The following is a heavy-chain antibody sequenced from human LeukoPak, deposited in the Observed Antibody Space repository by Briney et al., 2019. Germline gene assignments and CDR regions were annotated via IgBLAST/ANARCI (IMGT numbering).Heavy chain of an antibody. CDR2: IYHSGST. D-gene: IGHD3-3*01. J-gene: IGHJ6*03. V-gene: IGHV4-38-2*02. CDR3: ARVFGVVSGRKSYYYYYMDV. Sequence: PSETLSLTCTVSGYSISSGYYWGWIRQPPGKGLEWIGSIYHSGSTYYNPSLKSRVTISVDTSKNQFSLKLSSVTAADTAVYYCARVFGVVSGRKSYYYYYMDVWGKGTTVTVSS. CDR1: GYSISSGYY.